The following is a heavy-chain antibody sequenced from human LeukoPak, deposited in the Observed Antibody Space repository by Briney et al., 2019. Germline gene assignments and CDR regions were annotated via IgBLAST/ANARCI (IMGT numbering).Heavy chain of an antibody. Sequence: GGCLRLSCAASGFTFSTHWMHWVRQAPGKGLVWVSRINSDGTTTTYGDSVKGRFTISRDNAKNTLYLQMNTLRAEDTAVYYCARDRTYTMDLWGQGTTVTVSS. CDR3: ARDRTYTMDL. V-gene: IGHV3-74*01. J-gene: IGHJ6*02. D-gene: IGHD4-11*01. CDR2: INSDGTTT. CDR1: GFTFSTHW.